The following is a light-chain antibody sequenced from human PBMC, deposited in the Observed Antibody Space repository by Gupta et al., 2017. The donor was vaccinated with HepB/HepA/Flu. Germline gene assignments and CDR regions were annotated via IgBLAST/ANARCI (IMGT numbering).Light chain of an antibody. CDR2: KVS. CDR3: AQGSHWPQT. Sequence: DVLMTQSPLSLPVSLGQSASISCRSSQSLVASDGDTYLNWFHQRPGQSPRRLLYKVSKRDSGVPERFSGSGSGTHFTLTISSFEAEDVGIFYCAQGSHWPQTIGQGTKVDI. V-gene: IGKV2-30*01. CDR1: QSLVASDGDTY. J-gene: IGKJ1*01.